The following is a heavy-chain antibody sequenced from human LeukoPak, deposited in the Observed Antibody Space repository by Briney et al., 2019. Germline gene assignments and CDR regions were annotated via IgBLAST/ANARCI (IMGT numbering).Heavy chain of an antibody. CDR2: INSDGRST. J-gene: IGHJ5*02. D-gene: IGHD2-2*01. Sequence: GGSLRLSCAASGFTISSYWMHWVRQAPGQELVWVSRINSDGRSTTYADSVKGRFTISRDNAKNTLYLQMNSLRAEDTAVYYCAGSAASNWFDPWGQGTLVTVSS. V-gene: IGHV3-74*01. CDR1: GFTISSYW. CDR3: AGSAASNWFDP.